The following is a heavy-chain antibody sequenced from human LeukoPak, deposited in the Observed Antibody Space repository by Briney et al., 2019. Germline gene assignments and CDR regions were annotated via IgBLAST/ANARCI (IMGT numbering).Heavy chain of an antibody. CDR1: GGSISSYY. V-gene: IGHV4-59*12. Sequence: SETLSLTCTVSGGSISSYYWSWIRQPPGKGLEWIGYIYYSGSTNYNPSLKSRVTISVDTSKNQFSLKLSSVTAADTAVYYCAREDYGGTLGAFDIWGQGTMVTVSS. J-gene: IGHJ3*02. CDR2: IYYSGST. D-gene: IGHD4-23*01. CDR3: AREDYGGTLGAFDI.